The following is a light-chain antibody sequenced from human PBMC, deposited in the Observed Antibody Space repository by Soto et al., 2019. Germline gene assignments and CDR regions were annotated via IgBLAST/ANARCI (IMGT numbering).Light chain of an antibody. J-gene: IGLJ2*01. V-gene: IGLV2-14*01. CDR3: SSYTSSSTYVV. CDR1: SSDVGGYNY. Sequence: QSALTQPASVSGSPGQSITISCTGTSSDVGGYNYVSWYQQHPGKAPKLMIYDVSNRPSGVSNRFSGSKSGNTASLTISGLQAEVEADYYCSSYTSSSTYVVFGGGTQLTVL. CDR2: DVS.